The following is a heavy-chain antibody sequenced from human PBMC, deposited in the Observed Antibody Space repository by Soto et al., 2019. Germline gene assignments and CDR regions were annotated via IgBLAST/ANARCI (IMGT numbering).Heavy chain of an antibody. J-gene: IGHJ4*02. CDR3: VKDRSDTWSFDY. V-gene: IGHV3-30*18. Sequence: QVHLVESGGGVVQPGRSLRLSCVASGFTFSDCAMHWVRQVPGKGLEWLAVVTHDGTLYPYADSVKGRFSISRDNSRKTIYLQMNGLRPEDTAVYYCVKDRSDTWSFDYWGQGTLVTVSS. D-gene: IGHD2-8*02. CDR2: VTHDGTLY. CDR1: GFTFSDCA.